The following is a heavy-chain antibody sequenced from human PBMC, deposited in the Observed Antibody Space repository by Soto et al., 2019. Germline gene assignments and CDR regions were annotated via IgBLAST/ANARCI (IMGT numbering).Heavy chain of an antibody. CDR1: GYTFTSYY. CDR3: ARAITLLSGSPYWYFDL. J-gene: IGHJ2*01. V-gene: IGHV1-46*01. Sequence: ASVKVSCKASGYTFTSYYMHWVRQAPGQGLEWMGIINPSGGSTSYAQKFQGRVTMTRDTSTSTVYMELSSLRSEDTAVYYCARAITLLSGSPYWYFDLWGRGTMVSVSS. CDR2: INPSGGST. D-gene: IGHD1-26*01.